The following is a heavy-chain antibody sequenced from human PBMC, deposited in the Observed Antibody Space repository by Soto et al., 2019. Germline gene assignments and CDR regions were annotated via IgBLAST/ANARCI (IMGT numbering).Heavy chain of an antibody. CDR2: IYTSGST. CDR1: GGSISSYY. D-gene: IGHD6-13*01. Sequence: SETLSLTCTVSGGSISSYYWSWIRQPAGKGLEWIGRIYTSGSTNYNPSLKSRVTMSVDTSKNQFSLKLSSVTAADTAVYYCARVVTQLVGYYYYGMDVWGQGATVTVSS. CDR3: ARVVTQLVGYYYYGMDV. J-gene: IGHJ6*02. V-gene: IGHV4-4*07.